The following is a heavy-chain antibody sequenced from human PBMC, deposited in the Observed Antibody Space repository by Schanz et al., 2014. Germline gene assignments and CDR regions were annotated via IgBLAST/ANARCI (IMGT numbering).Heavy chain of an antibody. CDR3: AKVRYSSGWRGDYFDE. Sequence: EVQLAESGGGLVQPGGSLRLSCAASGFTFSSYAMSWVRQAPGKGLEWVSAISGSGGSTYYADSVKGRFTISRDNSKNTRYLQMNSLRAEDTAVYYCAKVRYSSGWRGDYFDEWGQGTLVTVAS. J-gene: IGHJ4*02. D-gene: IGHD6-25*01. CDR2: ISGSGGST. CDR1: GFTFSSYA. V-gene: IGHV3-23*04.